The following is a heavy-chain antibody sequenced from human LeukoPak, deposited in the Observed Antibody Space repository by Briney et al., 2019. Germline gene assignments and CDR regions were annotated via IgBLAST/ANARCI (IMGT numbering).Heavy chain of an antibody. CDR1: GYTFTGYY. CDR2: INPNSGGT. Sequence: ASVKVSCKASGYTFTGYYMHWVRQAPGQGLEWMGWINPNSGGTNYAQKFQGRVTMIRDTSISTAYMELSRLRSDDTAVYYCARVMHNWNPYYFDYWGQGTLVTVSS. D-gene: IGHD1-20*01. V-gene: IGHV1-2*02. J-gene: IGHJ4*02. CDR3: ARVMHNWNPYYFDY.